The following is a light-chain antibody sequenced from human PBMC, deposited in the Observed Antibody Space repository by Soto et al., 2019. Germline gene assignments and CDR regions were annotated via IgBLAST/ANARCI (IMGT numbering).Light chain of an antibody. CDR3: QHRDNWPLT. Sequence: EVVMTQSPATLSVSPGERATLSCRASQSVNDKVAWFQQKPGQAPRLLIYDTSNRATGIPERFSGSGSGTDFTLTISSLEAEDFAVYYCQHRDNWPLTFGGGTKLEI. CDR2: DTS. CDR1: QSVNDK. V-gene: IGKV3D-15*01. J-gene: IGKJ4*01.